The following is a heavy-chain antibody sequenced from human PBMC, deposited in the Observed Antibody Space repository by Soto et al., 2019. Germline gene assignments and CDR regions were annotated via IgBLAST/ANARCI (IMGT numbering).Heavy chain of an antibody. D-gene: IGHD2-15*01. CDR3: ARDLGDIHDDAFDI. J-gene: IGHJ3*02. V-gene: IGHV1-69*04. Sequence: GASVKVSCKASGGTFSSYTISWVRQAPGQGLEWMGRIIPIVGIANYAQKSQGRVTITADKSTSTAYMELSSLRSEDTAVYYCARDLGDIHDDAFDIWGQGTMVTVSS. CDR2: IIPIVGIA. CDR1: GGTFSSYT.